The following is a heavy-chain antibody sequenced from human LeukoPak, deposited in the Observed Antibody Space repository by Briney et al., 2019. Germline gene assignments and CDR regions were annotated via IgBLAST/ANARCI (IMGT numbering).Heavy chain of an antibody. D-gene: IGHD1-26*01. CDR2: ISSSSSYI. CDR1: GFTFSSYS. Sequence: GGSLRLSCAASGFTFSSYSMDWVRQAPGKGLEWVSSISSSSSYIYYADSVKGRFTISRDNAKNSLYLQMNSLRADDTAVYYCARLLGGGSYVRKVNYYFDYWGQGTLVTVSS. V-gene: IGHV3-21*04. CDR3: ARLLGGGSYVRKVNYYFDY. J-gene: IGHJ4*02.